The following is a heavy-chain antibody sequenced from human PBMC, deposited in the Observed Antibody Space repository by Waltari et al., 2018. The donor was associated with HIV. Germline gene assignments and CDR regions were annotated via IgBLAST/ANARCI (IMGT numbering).Heavy chain of an antibody. CDR1: GIIISNNA. CDR3: VRRSVIGLDL. V-gene: IGHV3-30*04. D-gene: IGHD3-10*01. J-gene: IGHJ6*02. CDR2: ITYDGVKE. Sequence: LVQSGGGVAQAGRSLRLSCAASGIIISNNAMHWVRQSAANSLEWGAVITYDGVKEFVTDARNGRFIISRDNARDTLYLGMKALRVEDSGVYYCVRRSVIGLDLWGQGTTVIVS.